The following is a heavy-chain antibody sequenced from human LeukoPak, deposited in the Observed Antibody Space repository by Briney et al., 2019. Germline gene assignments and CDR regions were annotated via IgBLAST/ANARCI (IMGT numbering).Heavy chain of an antibody. CDR3: ARLVAGTYMDV. D-gene: IGHD6-19*01. CDR2: IYYSGST. CDR1: GGSISSYY. Sequence: SETLSLTCTVSGGSISSYYWSWIRQPPGKGLEWIGYIYYSGSTNYNPSLKSRVTISVGTSKNQFSLKLGSVTAADTAVYYCARLVAGTYMDVWGQGTTVTVSS. J-gene: IGHJ6*02. V-gene: IGHV4-59*08.